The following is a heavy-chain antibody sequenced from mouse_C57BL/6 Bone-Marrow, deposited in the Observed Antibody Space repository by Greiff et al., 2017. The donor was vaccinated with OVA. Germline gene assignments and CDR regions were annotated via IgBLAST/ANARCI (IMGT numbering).Heavy chain of an antibody. J-gene: IGHJ1*03. D-gene: IGHD1-1*01. V-gene: IGHV1-9*01. Sequence: VQLQQSGAELMKPGASVKLSCKATGYTFTGYWIAWVKQRPGHGLEWIGEILPGSGSTNYNEKFKGTAPFTADTSSNTAYMQLSSLTTEDSAIYYCARVQVDYAYWYFDVWGTGTTVTVSS. CDR3: ARVQVDYAYWYFDV. CDR2: ILPGSGST. CDR1: GYTFTGYW.